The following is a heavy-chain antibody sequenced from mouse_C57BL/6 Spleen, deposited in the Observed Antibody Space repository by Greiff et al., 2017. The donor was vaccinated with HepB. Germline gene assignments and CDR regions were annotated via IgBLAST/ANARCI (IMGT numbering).Heavy chain of an antibody. D-gene: IGHD1-1*02. CDR2: INPSSGYT. CDR1: GYTFTSYT. Sequence: QVQLQQSGAELARPGASVKMSCKASGYTFTSYTMHWVKQRPGQGLEWIGYINPSSGYTKYNQKFKDKATLTADKSSSTAYMQLSSLTSEDSAVYYCARGGLPLWDYAMDYWGQGTSVTVSS. CDR3: ARGGLPLWDYAMDY. V-gene: IGHV1-4*01. J-gene: IGHJ4*01.